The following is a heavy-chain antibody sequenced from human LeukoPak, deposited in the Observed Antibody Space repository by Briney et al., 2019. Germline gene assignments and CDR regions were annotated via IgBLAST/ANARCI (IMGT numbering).Heavy chain of an antibody. CDR1: GGSISSYY. V-gene: IGHV4-59*08. Sequence: SETLSLTCTVSGGSISSYYWSWIRQPPEKGLEWIGYIYYNGTTNYNPSLKSRVTISVDTSRNQFSLKLNSVTAADTAVYYCASIRFLEWLSSGWFDPWGQGTLVTVSS. CDR3: ASIRFLEWLSSGWFDP. CDR2: IYYNGTT. D-gene: IGHD3-3*01. J-gene: IGHJ5*02.